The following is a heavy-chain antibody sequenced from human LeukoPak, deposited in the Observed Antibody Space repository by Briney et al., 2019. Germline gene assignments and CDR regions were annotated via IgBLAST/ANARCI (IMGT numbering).Heavy chain of an antibody. Sequence: GSLRLSCVASGFTFSRYWMHWIRQPPGKGLEWIGEINHSGSTNYNPSLKSRVTISVDTSKNQFSLKLSSVTAADTAVYYCARGRPLPFWSGYYFDYWGQGTLVTVSS. J-gene: IGHJ4*02. V-gene: IGHV4-34*01. CDR3: ARGRPLPFWSGYYFDY. CDR1: GFTFSRYW. D-gene: IGHD3-3*01. CDR2: INHSGST.